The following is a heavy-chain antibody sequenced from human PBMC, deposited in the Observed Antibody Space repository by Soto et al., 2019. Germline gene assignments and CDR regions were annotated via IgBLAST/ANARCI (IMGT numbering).Heavy chain of an antibody. CDR2: IDQDGSQK. V-gene: IGHV3-7*01. D-gene: IGHD3-10*01. CDR1: GFTFASYW. Sequence: EVQLVESGGGLVQPGGSLRLACAASGFTFASYWMSWVRQAPGKGLELVANIDQDGSQKYNVDSVKGRFTISRDDAKNSLYLQMSSLRAEDTGVYYCARDLRYGPGSLIDSWGQGTLVTVSS. J-gene: IGHJ4*02. CDR3: ARDLRYGPGSLIDS.